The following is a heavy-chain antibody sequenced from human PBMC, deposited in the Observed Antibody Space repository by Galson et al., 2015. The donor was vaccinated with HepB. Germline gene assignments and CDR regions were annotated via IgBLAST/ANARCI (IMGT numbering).Heavy chain of an antibody. Sequence: SLRLSCAASGFTFSSYGMHWVRQAPGKGLEWVAVISYDGSNKYYADSVKGRFTISRDNSKNTLYLQMNSLRAEDTAVYYCAKVFRLGSGWAVDYWGQGTLVTVSS. J-gene: IGHJ4*02. CDR3: AKVFRLGSGWAVDY. CDR1: GFTFSSYG. V-gene: IGHV3-30*18. CDR2: ISYDGSNK. D-gene: IGHD6-19*01.